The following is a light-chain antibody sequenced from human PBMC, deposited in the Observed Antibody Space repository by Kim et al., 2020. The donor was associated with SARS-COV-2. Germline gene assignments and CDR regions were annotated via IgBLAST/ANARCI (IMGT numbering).Light chain of an antibody. CDR1: QSVSSTY. CDR3: QQYGSSYIT. Sequence: EIVLTQSPGTLSLSPGESATLSCRASQSVSSTYLAWYQQKPGQAPRLLFYGASNRATGIPDRFSGSGSGTDFTLTISRLEPEDFAVFYCQQYGSSYITFGGGTKVEI. V-gene: IGKV3-20*01. J-gene: IGKJ4*01. CDR2: GAS.